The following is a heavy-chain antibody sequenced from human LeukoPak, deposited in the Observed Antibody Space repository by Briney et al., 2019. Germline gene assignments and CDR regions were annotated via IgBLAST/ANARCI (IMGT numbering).Heavy chain of an antibody. CDR2: IGGSGTTI. Sequence: GGSPRLSCAASGFTFSDYYMSWIRQAPGKGLEWVSYIGGSGTTIFYAHSVKGRFTISRDNAKNSLYLQMNSLRAEDTAVYYCARFAGSGSYYIDYWGQGTLITVSS. CDR3: ARFAGSGSYYIDY. D-gene: IGHD3-10*01. J-gene: IGHJ4*02. CDR1: GFTFSDYY. V-gene: IGHV3-11*01.